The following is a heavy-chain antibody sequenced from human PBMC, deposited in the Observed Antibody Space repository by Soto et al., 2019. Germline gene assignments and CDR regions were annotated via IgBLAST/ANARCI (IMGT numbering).Heavy chain of an antibody. D-gene: IGHD2-2*01. CDR3: ARALTADIVVVPAAHPLDAFDI. Sequence: ASAKVSCKASGYTFTGYYMHWVRQAPGQGLEWMGWINPNSGGTNYAQKFQGWVTMTRDTSISTAYMELSRLSSDDTAVYYCARALTADIVVVPAAHPLDAFDIWGQGTMVTVSS. CDR1: GYTFTGYY. CDR2: INPNSGGT. J-gene: IGHJ3*02. V-gene: IGHV1-2*04.